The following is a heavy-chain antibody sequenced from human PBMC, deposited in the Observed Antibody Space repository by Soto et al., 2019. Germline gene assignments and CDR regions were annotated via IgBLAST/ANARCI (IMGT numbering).Heavy chain of an antibody. CDR3: ARDNDRPQLGGNYYYILDV. CDR1: GGTFRNSA. J-gene: IGHJ6*02. Sequence: GASVKVSCKASGGTFRNSAISWVRQAPGQGLEWMGGIMPIFPTPDYAQKFQGRVTITADESTSTAYMEVSGLRSDDTAVYFCARDNDRPQLGGNYYYILDVWGHGTTVTVSS. CDR2: IMPIFPTP. D-gene: IGHD1-1*01. V-gene: IGHV1-69*13.